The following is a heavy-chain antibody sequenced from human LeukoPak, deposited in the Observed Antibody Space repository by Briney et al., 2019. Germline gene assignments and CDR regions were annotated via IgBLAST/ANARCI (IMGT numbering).Heavy chain of an antibody. CDR1: GFTFSSYW. CDR3: ARGGDYDSSGYYYYDAFDI. Sequence: GGSLRLSCAASGFTFSSYWMSWVRQAPGKGLEWVANIKQDGSEKYYVDSVKGRFTISRDNAKNSLYLQMNSLRAEDTAVYYCARGGDYDSSGYYYYDAFDIWGQGTMVTVSS. D-gene: IGHD3-22*01. J-gene: IGHJ3*02. V-gene: IGHV3-7*01. CDR2: IKQDGSEK.